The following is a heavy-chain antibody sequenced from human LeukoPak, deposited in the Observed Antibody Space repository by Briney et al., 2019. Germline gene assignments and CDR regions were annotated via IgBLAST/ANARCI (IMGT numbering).Heavy chain of an antibody. CDR2: IYTSGST. CDR1: GGPISTDY. D-gene: IGHD6-25*01. V-gene: IGHV4-4*07. CDR3: ARSAAEAPFDY. Sequence: SETLSLTCTVSGGPISTDYWSWIRQPAGKGLEWIGRIYTSGSTNYNPSLKSRVTMSVDTSKNQFSLKLSSVTAADTAVYYCARSAAEAPFDYWGQGTLVTVSS. J-gene: IGHJ4*02.